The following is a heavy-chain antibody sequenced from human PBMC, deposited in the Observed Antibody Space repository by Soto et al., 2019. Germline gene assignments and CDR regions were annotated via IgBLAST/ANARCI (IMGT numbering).Heavy chain of an antibody. CDR3: ARGPVTTDYYGMDV. V-gene: IGHV3-33*01. J-gene: IGHJ6*02. D-gene: IGHD4-4*01. CDR2: IWYDGSNK. CDR1: GFTFSSYG. Sequence: QVQLVESGGGVVQPGRSLRLSCAASGFTFSSYGMHWVRQAPGKGLEWVAVIWYDGSNKYYADSVKGRFTISRDNSKNTLYLQMNSLRAEDTAVYYCARGPVTTDYYGMDVWGQGTTVTVSS.